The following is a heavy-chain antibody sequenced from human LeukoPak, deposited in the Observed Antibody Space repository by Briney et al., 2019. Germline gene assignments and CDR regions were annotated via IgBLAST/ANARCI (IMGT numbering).Heavy chain of an antibody. J-gene: IGHJ4*02. CDR1: GGSISSGGYY. V-gene: IGHV4-31*03. CDR2: IYYSGST. D-gene: IGHD6-19*01. Sequence: PSETLSLTCTVSGGSISSGGYYWSWIRQHPGKGLEWIGYIYYSGSTYYNPSLKSRVTISVDTSKNQFSLKLSSVTAADTAVYYCARVHSSGWYYFDYWGQGTLVTVSS. CDR3: ARVHSSGWYYFDY.